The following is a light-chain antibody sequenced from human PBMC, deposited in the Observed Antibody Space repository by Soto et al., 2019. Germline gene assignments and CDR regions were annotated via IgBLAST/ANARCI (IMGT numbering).Light chain of an antibody. Sequence: EIVLTQSPATLSLSPGESATLSCRASQSVTAGYFAWYQQKSGQAPRLIIYETSSRMTGVPDRFSGSGSGTYFTVTISRLEPEDFAVYFCQQYGNSPTFGQGTKVEIK. CDR2: ETS. CDR3: QQYGNSPT. CDR1: QSVTAGY. J-gene: IGKJ1*01. V-gene: IGKV3-20*01.